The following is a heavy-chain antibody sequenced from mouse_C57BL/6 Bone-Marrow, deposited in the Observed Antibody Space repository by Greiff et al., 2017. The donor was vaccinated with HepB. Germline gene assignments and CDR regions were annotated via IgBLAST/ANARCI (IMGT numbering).Heavy chain of an antibody. CDR1: GFTFSDYY. J-gene: IGHJ4*01. Sequence: EVKLVESGGGLVQPGGSLKLSCAASGFTFSDYYMYWVRQTPEKRLEWVAYISNGGGSTYYPDTVKGRFTISRDNAKNTLYLQMSRLKSEDTAMYYCARRTVTTYYYAMDYWGQGTSVTVSS. CDR3: ARRTVTTYYYAMDY. V-gene: IGHV5-12*01. CDR2: ISNGGGST. D-gene: IGHD2-2*01.